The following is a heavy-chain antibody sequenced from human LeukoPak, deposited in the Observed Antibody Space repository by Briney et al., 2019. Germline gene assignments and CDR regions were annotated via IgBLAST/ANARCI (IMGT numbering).Heavy chain of an antibody. CDR2: ISSSSSNT. D-gene: IGHD3-3*01. Sequence: PGGSLRLSCAASGFTFSSYSMNWVRQAPGKGLEWVSSISSSSSNTYYADSVKGRFTISRDNAKNSLYLQMNSLRVEDTAVYYCARDPITIVEGGAFDIWGQGTMVTVSS. CDR3: ARDPITIVEGGAFDI. CDR1: GFTFSSYS. J-gene: IGHJ3*02. V-gene: IGHV3-21*01.